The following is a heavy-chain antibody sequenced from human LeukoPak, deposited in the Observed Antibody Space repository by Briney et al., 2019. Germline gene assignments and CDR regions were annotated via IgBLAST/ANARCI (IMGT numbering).Heavy chain of an antibody. Sequence: SVKVSCKASGGTFSSYAISWVRQAPGQGLEWMGGIIPIFGTATYAQKFQGRVTITADESTSTAYMELSSLRSEDTAVYYCARAEQQLVLGFPDYWGQGTLVTVSS. CDR2: IIPIFGTA. CDR1: GGTFSSYA. CDR3: ARAEQQLVLGFPDY. V-gene: IGHV1-69*13. J-gene: IGHJ4*02. D-gene: IGHD6-13*01.